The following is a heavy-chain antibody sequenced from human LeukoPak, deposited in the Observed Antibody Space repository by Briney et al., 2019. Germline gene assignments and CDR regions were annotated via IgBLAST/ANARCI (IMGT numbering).Heavy chain of an antibody. V-gene: IGHV4-59*01. CDR3: ATVDYYDSSVFEY. CDR2: IYYSGST. CDR1: GGSISSYY. Sequence: SETLSLTCTVSGGSISSYYWSWIRQPPGKGLEWIGYIYYSGSTNYNPSLKSRVTISVDTSKNQFSLMLNSVTAADTAVYYCATVDYYDSSVFEYWGQGTLVTVSS. J-gene: IGHJ4*02. D-gene: IGHD3-22*01.